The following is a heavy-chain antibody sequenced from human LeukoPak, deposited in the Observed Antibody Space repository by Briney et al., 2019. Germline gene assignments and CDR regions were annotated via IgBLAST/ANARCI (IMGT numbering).Heavy chain of an antibody. CDR1: GFTFSSYS. Sequence: PGGSLRLSCAASGFTFSSYSMNWVRQAPGKGLEWVALIQDDGAKTNYADSVRGRFAISRDNSRSTVYLQMNSLKPDDTAVYYCATQTITLVVVISPFDYWGQGALVTVSS. CDR3: ATQTITLVVVISPFDY. V-gene: IGHV3-30*02. J-gene: IGHJ4*02. CDR2: IQDDGAKT. D-gene: IGHD3-22*01.